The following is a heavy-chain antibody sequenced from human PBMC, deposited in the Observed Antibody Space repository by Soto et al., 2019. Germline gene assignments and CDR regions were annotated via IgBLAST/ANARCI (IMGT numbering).Heavy chain of an antibody. CDR3: ARDKITGLFDY. CDR1: GGSFRGYY. V-gene: IGHV4-34*01. D-gene: IGHD2-8*02. Sequence: QVQLQQWGAGLLKPSETLSLTCAVYGGSFRGYYWTWISQPPGTGLEWIGEINHSGSTNYNPSLKSRVTISVDTSKNQFSLKLTSVTAADTAVYYCARDKITGLFDYWGQGTLVTVSS. CDR2: INHSGST. J-gene: IGHJ4*02.